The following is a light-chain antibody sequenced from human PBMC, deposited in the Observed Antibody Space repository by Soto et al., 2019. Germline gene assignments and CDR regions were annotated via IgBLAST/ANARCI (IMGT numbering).Light chain of an antibody. Sequence: QSVLKKQPAVSGAPGQRLAISFTGRSSNIGAGYDVRWYQQLPGTAPKLLIYGNSNRPSGVPDRFSGSKSGTSASLAITGLQAEDEADYYCQSYDSSLSGSYVFGTGTKVTVL. V-gene: IGLV1-40*01. CDR2: GNS. CDR1: SSNIGAGYD. CDR3: QSYDSSLSGSYV. J-gene: IGLJ1*01.